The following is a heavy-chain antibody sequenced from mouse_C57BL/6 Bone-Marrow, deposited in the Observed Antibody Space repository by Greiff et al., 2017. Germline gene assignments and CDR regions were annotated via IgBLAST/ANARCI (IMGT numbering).Heavy chain of an antibody. V-gene: IGHV5-17*01. Sequence: VQLKESGGGLVKPGGSLKLSCAASGFTFSDYGMHWVRQAPEKGLEWVAYISSGSSPIYYADTVKGRFTIFRDNAKNTLFLQMTSLRSEDTAMYYCTRRYYGSREYYFDYWGQGTTLTVSS. CDR2: ISSGSSPI. D-gene: IGHD1-1*01. CDR3: TRRYYGSREYYFDY. CDR1: GFTFSDYG. J-gene: IGHJ2*01.